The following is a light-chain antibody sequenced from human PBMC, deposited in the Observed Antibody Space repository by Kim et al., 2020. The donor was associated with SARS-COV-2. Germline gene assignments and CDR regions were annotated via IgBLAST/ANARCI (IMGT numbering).Light chain of an antibody. V-gene: IGLV3-25*03. CDR2: KDN. Sequence: SYELTQPPSVSVSPGQTARITCSGPALPKQYTYWYQQKPGQAPEVLIYKDNERPSWIPERFSGSSSGTTVTSTISGVQAEDEVDYYCQSADNSGTSVVFG. CDR3: QSADNSGTSVV. J-gene: IGLJ2*01. CDR1: ALPKQY.